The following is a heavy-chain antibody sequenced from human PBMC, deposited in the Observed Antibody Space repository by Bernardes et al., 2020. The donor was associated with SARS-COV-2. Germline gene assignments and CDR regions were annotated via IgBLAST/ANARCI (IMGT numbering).Heavy chain of an antibody. CDR1: GGSISSYH. CDR2: IHYTGST. V-gene: IGHV4-59*01. D-gene: IGHD3-3*01. Sequence: SETLYLTCTVSGGSISSYHWSWIRQRPEKGLEWIGYIHYTGSTNYNPSLQSRVTISVDTSKTQFPLKLTSVTAAATAVYYCARVRDADDLWNPGYLDLWGRGTLVTVSS. CDR3: ARVRDADDLWNPGYLDL. J-gene: IGHJ2*01.